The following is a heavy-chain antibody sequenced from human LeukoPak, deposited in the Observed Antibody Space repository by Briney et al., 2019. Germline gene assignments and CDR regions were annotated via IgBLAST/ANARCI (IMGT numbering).Heavy chain of an antibody. CDR1: GFTFTYYG. V-gene: IGHV3-33*01. CDR2: IWYDGSNK. J-gene: IGHJ6*02. CDR3: ARGSHGGNPWDYGMDV. D-gene: IGHD4-23*01. Sequence: PGGSLRLSCAASGFTFTYYGMHWVRQAPGEGLEWVAVIWYDGSNKYYADSVKGRFTISRDNSKNTLYLQMNSLGAEDTGVYYCARGSHGGNPWDYGMDVWGQGTTVTVSS.